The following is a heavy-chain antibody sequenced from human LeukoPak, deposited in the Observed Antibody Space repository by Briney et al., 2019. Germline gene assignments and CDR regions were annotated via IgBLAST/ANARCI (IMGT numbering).Heavy chain of an antibody. CDR3: ASGYYDSSGYSYYGMDV. J-gene: IGHJ6*02. CDR1: GGTFSSYA. V-gene: IGHV1-69*13. Sequence: SVKVSCKASGGTFSSYAISWVRQAPGQWLEWMGGIIPIFGTANYAQKFQGRVTITADESTSTAYMELSSLRSEDTAVYYCASGYYDSSGYSYYGMDVWGQGTTVTVSS. CDR2: IIPIFGTA. D-gene: IGHD3-22*01.